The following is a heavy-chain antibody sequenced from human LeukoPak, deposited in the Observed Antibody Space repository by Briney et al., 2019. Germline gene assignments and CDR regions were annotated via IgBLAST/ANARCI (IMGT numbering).Heavy chain of an antibody. CDR1: GYTFTGYY. V-gene: IGHV1-2*02. CDR2: INPNSGGT. D-gene: IGHD3-10*01. Sequence: ASVKVSCKASGYTFTGYYMHWVRQAPGQGLEWMGWINPNSGGTNYAQKFQERVTITRDMSTSTAYMELSSLRSEDTAVYYCAAEYYGSGSSCWGQGTLVTVSS. J-gene: IGHJ4*02. CDR3: AAEYYGSGSSC.